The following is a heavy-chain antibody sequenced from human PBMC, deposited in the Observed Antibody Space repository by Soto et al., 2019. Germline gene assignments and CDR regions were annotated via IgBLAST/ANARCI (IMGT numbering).Heavy chain of an antibody. Sequence: ASVKVSCKASGYTFTSYGMQWVRQAPGQRLEWMGWINPGSGDTKYSEKFQGRVAITRDTSASTVYMELSSLRSDDTAVYYCAREDRDRETGLVPAAIDGMYVWGQWTTVTVSS. CDR2: INPGSGDT. D-gene: IGHD2-2*01. CDR3: AREDRDRETGLVPAAIDGMYV. J-gene: IGHJ6*02. V-gene: IGHV1-3*01. CDR1: GYTFTSYG.